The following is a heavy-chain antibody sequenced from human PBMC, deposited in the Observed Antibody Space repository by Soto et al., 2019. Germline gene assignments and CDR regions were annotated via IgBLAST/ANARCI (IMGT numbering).Heavy chain of an antibody. CDR2: ISAYNGNT. J-gene: IGHJ4*02. Sequence: ASVKVSCKASGYTFTGYYMHWVRQAPGQGLEWMGWISAYNGNTNYAQKLQGRVTMTTDTSTSTAYMELRSLRSDDTAVYYCARDGRDDGDYDYWGQGTLVTVSS. CDR1: GYTFTGYY. CDR3: ARDGRDDGDYDY. D-gene: IGHD4-17*01. V-gene: IGHV1-18*04.